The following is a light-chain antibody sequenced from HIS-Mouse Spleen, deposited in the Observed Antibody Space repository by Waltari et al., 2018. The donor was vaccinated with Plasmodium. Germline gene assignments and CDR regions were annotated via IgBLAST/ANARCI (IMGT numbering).Light chain of an antibody. CDR1: QSISSW. CDR3: QQYNSYSWP. V-gene: IGKV1-5*03. J-gene: IGKJ1*01. Sequence: DIQMTQSPSTLSASVGERVTITCRASQSISSWLAWYQQKAGKAPKLLIYKASSLESGVPSRFRGSGSGTEFTLTISSLQPDDFATYYCQQYNSYSWPFGQGTKVEIK. CDR2: KAS.